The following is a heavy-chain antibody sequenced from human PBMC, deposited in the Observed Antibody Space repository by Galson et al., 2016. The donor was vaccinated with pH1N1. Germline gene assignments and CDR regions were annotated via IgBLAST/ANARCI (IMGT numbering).Heavy chain of an antibody. CDR3: ARQWFGELLYYYKQGMDV. CDR1: GYTFTGSY. CDR2: INPKNGDT. Sequence: SVKVSCKASGYTFTGSYLHWVRQAPGRGLEWMGSINPKNGDTSYAEKFQDRVTMTSDTSITTGYMELRRLRSDDTALYYCARQWFGELLYYYKQGMDVWGQGTTVTVSS. J-gene: IGHJ6*02. D-gene: IGHD3-10*01. V-gene: IGHV1-2*02.